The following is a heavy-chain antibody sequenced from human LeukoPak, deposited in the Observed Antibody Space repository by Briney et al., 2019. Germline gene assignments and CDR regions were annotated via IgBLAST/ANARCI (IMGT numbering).Heavy chain of an antibody. CDR3: ARGNSSGCPGGDY. CDR2: IYYSGST. D-gene: IGHD6-19*01. Sequence: PSQTLSLTCAVSGGSISSGGYSWSWIRQPPGKGLEWIGYIYYSGSTNYNPSLKSRVTISVDTSKNQFSLKLSSVTAADTAVYYCARGNSSGCPGGDYWGQGTLVTVSS. V-gene: IGHV4-61*08. J-gene: IGHJ4*02. CDR1: GGSISSGGYS.